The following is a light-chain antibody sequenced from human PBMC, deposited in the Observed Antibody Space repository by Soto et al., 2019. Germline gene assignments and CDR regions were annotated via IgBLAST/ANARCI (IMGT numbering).Light chain of an antibody. CDR3: QQYSNFPYT. J-gene: IGKJ2*01. CDR1: QSVPSDW. CDR2: AAS. V-gene: IGKV3-20*01. Sequence: IVLTQSPATLSLSPGERATLSCRASQSVPSDWLAWYRQKPEQAHRLLIYAASSRPTGVPDRVSGSGSGTDFTLTINRLEPEDFAVYYCQQYSNFPYTFGQGTKLEIK.